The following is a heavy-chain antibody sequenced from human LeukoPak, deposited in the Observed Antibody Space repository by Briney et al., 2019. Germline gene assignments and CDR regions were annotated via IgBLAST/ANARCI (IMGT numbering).Heavy chain of an antibody. V-gene: IGHV1-46*01. Sequence: GVSVKVSCKASGYTFTSYYMHWVRQAPGQGLEWMGIINPSGGSTSYAQKFQGRVTMTRDTSTSTVYMELSSLRSEDTAVYYCARGVVVTAIPYYYYYYGMDVWGQGTTVTVSS. J-gene: IGHJ6*02. CDR3: ARGVVVTAIPYYYYYYGMDV. CDR2: INPSGGST. CDR1: GYTFTSYY. D-gene: IGHD2-21*02.